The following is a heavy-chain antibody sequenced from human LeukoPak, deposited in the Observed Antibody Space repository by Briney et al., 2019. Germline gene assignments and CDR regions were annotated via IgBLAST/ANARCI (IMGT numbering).Heavy chain of an antibody. CDR1: GGSFSGYY. Sequence: PSETLSLTCAVYGGSFSGYYWSWIRQPPGKGLEWIGEINHSGSTNYNPSLKSRATISVDTSKNQFSLKLSSVTAADTAVYYCARSHYYDSSGYLAPRYFDYWGQGTLVTVSS. CDR2: INHSGST. D-gene: IGHD3-22*01. CDR3: ARSHYYDSSGYLAPRYFDY. J-gene: IGHJ4*02. V-gene: IGHV4-34*01.